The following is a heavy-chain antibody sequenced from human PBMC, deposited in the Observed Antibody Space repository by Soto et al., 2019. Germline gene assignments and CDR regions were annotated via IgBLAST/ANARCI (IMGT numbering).Heavy chain of an antibody. Sequence: QVQLQESGPGLVKPSQTLSLTCTVSGGSISSGGYYWSWIRQHPGKGLEWIGYIYSSGSTYYNPSLMSRVTISVDTSKTQFSLKLSSVTAADTAVYYCARDGDGDFDYWGQGTLVTVSS. D-gene: IGHD2-8*01. CDR3: ARDGDGDFDY. J-gene: IGHJ4*02. V-gene: IGHV4-31*03. CDR2: IYSSGST. CDR1: GGSISSGGYY.